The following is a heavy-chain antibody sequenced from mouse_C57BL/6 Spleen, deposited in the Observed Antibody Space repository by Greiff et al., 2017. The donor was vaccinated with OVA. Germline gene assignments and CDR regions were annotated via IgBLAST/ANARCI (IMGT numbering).Heavy chain of an antibody. J-gene: IGHJ2*01. CDR3: AREGKNWDYFDY. D-gene: IGHD4-1*01. Sequence: QVQLQQPGAELVRPGSSVKLSCKASGYTFTSYWMHWVKQRPIQGLEWIGNIDPSDSETHSNPKFKDKATLTVDKSSSTAYMQLSSLTSEDSAVYYCAREGKNWDYFDYWGQGTTLTVSS. V-gene: IGHV1-52*01. CDR1: GYTFTSYW. CDR2: IDPSDSET.